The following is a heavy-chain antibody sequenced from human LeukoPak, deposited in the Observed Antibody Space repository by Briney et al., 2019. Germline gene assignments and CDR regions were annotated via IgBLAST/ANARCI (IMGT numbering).Heavy chain of an antibody. CDR2: ISSSSYI. Sequence: GGSLRLSCAASGFTFSSYSMNWVRQAPGKGLEWVSSISSSSYIYYADSVKGRFTISRDNAKNSLYLQMNSLRAEDTAVYYCARDSADCGGDCYSGSWGQGTLVTVSS. J-gene: IGHJ5*02. D-gene: IGHD2-21*02. V-gene: IGHV3-21*01. CDR3: ARDSADCGGDCYSGS. CDR1: GFTFSSYS.